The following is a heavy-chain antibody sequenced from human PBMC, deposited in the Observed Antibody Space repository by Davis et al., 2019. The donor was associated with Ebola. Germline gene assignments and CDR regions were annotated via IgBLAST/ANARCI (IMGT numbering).Heavy chain of an antibody. CDR2: INVGNGNT. Sequence: AASVKVSCKASGYTFTSYAMHWVRQAPGQRLEWMGWINVGNGNTKYSQKLQGRATMTTDTSTSTAYMELRSLRSDDTAVYYCARLTTRTYYDFWSGYYPYRDYYYGMDVWGQGTTVTVSS. V-gene: IGHV1-3*01. J-gene: IGHJ6*02. CDR3: ARLTTRTYYDFWSGYYPYRDYYYGMDV. CDR1: GYTFTSYA. D-gene: IGHD3-3*01.